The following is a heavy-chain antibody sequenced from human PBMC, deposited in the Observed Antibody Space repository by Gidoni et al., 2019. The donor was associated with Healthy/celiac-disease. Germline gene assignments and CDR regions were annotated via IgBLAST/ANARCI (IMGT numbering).Heavy chain of an antibody. D-gene: IGHD6-25*01. CDR1: GYNPTELS. Sequence: QVQLVQSGAGVKKPGAAVKVSCKVSGYNPTELSMHWGRQAPGKGLEWMGGFDPEDGETIYAQKFQGRVTMTEDTSTDPAYMELSSLRSEDTAVYYCATPGIAAGGAFDIWGQGTMVTVSS. V-gene: IGHV1-24*01. J-gene: IGHJ3*02. CDR3: ATPGIAAGGAFDI. CDR2: FDPEDGET.